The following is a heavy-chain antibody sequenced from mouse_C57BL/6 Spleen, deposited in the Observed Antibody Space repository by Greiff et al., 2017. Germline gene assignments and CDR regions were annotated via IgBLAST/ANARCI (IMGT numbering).Heavy chain of an antibody. Sequence: EVKLVESGGGLVKPGGSLKLSCAASGFTFSSYTMSWVRQTPEKRLEWVATISGGGGNTYYPDSVKGRFTISRDNAKNTLYLQMSSLRSEDTALXYCARQNYYYGSSYEDYYAMDYWGQGTSVTVSA. CDR1: GFTFSSYT. CDR3: ARQNYYYGSSYEDYYAMDY. V-gene: IGHV5-9*01. J-gene: IGHJ4*01. CDR2: ISGGGGNT. D-gene: IGHD1-1*01.